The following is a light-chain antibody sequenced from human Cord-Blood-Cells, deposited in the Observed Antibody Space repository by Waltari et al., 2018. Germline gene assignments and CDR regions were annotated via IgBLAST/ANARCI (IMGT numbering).Light chain of an antibody. J-gene: IGLJ2*01. V-gene: IGLV3-10*01. Sequence: SYELTQQPSVSVSPGQTARINCSGDALPKKYAYWYQQESGQAPVLVIYEDSKRASGIPERVSGSSSGTLATSTISGAQVEDEADYYCYSTDSSGKHVVFGAGTKLTVL. CDR3: YSTDSSGKHVV. CDR1: ALPKKY. CDR2: EDS.